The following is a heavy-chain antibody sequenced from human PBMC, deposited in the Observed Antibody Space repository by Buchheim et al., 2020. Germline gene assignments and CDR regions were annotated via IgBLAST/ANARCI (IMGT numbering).Heavy chain of an antibody. CDR1: GGSFSGYY. CDR2: INHSGST. V-gene: IGHV4-34*01. CDR3: ARGWNYRYYYYYMDV. Sequence: QVQLQQWGAGLLKPSETLSLTCAVYGGSFSGYYCSWIRQPPGKGLEWIGEINHSGSTNYNPSLKSRVTISVDTSKNQFSLKLSSVTAADTAVYYCARGWNYRYYYYYMDVWGKGTT. D-gene: IGHD1-7*01. J-gene: IGHJ6*03.